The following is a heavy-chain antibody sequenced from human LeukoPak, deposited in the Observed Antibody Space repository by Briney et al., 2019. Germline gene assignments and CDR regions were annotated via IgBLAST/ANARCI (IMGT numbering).Heavy chain of an antibody. V-gene: IGHV1-8*01. J-gene: IGHJ5*02. Sequence: TSVKVSCKASGYTFTSYDINWVRQATGQGLEWMGWMNPNSGNTGYAQKFQGRVTMTRNTSISTAYMELSSLRSEDTAVYYCARGQRVFWSDNNWIDPWGQGTLVTVPS. CDR3: ARGQRVFWSDNNWIDP. CDR2: MNPNSGNT. CDR1: GYTFTSYD. D-gene: IGHD3-3*01.